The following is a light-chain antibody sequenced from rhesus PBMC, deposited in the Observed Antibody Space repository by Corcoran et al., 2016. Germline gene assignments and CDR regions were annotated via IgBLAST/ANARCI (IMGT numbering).Light chain of an antibody. CDR3: QHGYGTPYS. J-gene: IGKJ2*01. Sequence: DIQMTQSPSSLSASVGDRVTITCRASENVNNYLNWYQQKLGKAPKLLIYKATTLQSGVPSRFSGNGSGTDYPFTISSLQPEDVATYYCQHGYGTPYSFGQGTKVEIK. V-gene: IGKV1-74*01. CDR2: KAT. CDR1: ENVNNY.